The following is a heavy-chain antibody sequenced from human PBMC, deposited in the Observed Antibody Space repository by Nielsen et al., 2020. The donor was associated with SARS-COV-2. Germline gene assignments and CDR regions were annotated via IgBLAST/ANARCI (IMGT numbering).Heavy chain of an antibody. D-gene: IGHD3-3*01. Sequence: GESLKISCAASGFTFRSYWMHWVRQAPGKGLVWVSRTSSDGSTTNYADSVKGRFTISRDNAKNTLYLQMNSLRAEDTAVYYCARDYGGFLESYGMDVWGQGTTVTVSS. CDR3: ARDYGGFLESYGMDV. V-gene: IGHV3-74*01. J-gene: IGHJ6*02. CDR1: GFTFRSYW. CDR2: TSSDGSTT.